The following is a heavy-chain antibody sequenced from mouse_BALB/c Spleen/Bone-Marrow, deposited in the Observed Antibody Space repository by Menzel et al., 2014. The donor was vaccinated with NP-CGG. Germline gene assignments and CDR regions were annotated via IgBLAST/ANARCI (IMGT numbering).Heavy chain of an antibody. CDR1: GYTFSSYW. CDR3: ARERGY. V-gene: IGHV1-9*01. J-gene: IGHJ3*01. Sequence: QVQLQQPGAELMKTGASVKISCKATGYTFSSYWIEWVKQRPGHGLEWIGEILPGSGSTNYNEKFKGKATFTADTSSNTAHMQLSSLTSEDSAVYYCARERGYWGQGTLVTVSA. CDR2: ILPGSGST.